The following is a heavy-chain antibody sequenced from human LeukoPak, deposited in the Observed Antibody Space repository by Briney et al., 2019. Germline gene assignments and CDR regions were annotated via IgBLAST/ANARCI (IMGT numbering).Heavy chain of an antibody. Sequence: GGSLRLSCAVSGFTFRTYWMHWVRQVPGEGLVWVSRINEDGSITNYADSVKGRFSISRDNAKNTLYLQMNSLRAEDTAVYYCGRDRCSGGSCYTTQFDYWGQGTLVTVSS. CDR1: GFTFRTYW. CDR3: GRDRCSGGSCYTTQFDY. V-gene: IGHV3-74*01. CDR2: INEDGSIT. D-gene: IGHD2-15*01. J-gene: IGHJ4*02.